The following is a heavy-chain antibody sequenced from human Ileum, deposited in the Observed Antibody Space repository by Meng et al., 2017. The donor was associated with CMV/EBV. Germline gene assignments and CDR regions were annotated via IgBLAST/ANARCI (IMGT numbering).Heavy chain of an antibody. J-gene: IGHJ5*02. CDR1: SGTSAA. D-gene: IGHD1-7*01. CDR3: ARVKGYNWNYGENWFDP. V-gene: IGHV6-1*01. Sequence: SGTSAAWNWIRQSPSRGLEWLGRTYYRSKWYNDYAVSVKSRITINPDTSKNQFSLQLNSVTPEDTAVYYCARVKGYNWNYGENWFDPWGQGTLVTVSS. CDR2: TYYRSKWYN.